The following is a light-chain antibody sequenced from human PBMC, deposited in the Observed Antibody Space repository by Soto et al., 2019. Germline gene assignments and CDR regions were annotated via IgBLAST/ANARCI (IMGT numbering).Light chain of an antibody. Sequence: EIVLIQSPATLSLSPGERATLSCRASQSVVSYLAWYQHKPGQAPRLLISDASNRATGIPARFSGSGSETDFTLTISSLEPEDSAVYYCQQRSNWPSLTFGGGTKVEIK. J-gene: IGKJ4*01. CDR2: DAS. CDR3: QQRSNWPSLT. V-gene: IGKV3-11*01. CDR1: QSVVSY.